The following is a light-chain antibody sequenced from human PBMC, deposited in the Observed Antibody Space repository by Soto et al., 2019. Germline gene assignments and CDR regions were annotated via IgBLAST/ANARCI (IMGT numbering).Light chain of an antibody. CDR3: CSYAGRYTYV. CDR1: SSDVGGYHY. J-gene: IGLJ1*01. V-gene: IGLV2-11*01. CDR2: DVS. Sequence: QSVLTQPRSVSWSPGQSVTISCTGASSDVGGYHYVSWYQQHPGKAPKLMIYDVSKRPSGAPDRFSGSKSGNTASLTISGLQTEDEADYYCCSYAGRYTYVFGTGTKLTVL.